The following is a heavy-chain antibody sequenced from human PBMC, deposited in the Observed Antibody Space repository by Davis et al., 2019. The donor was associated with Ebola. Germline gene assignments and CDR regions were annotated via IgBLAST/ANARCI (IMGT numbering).Heavy chain of an antibody. J-gene: IGHJ4*02. D-gene: IGHD4-17*01. V-gene: IGHV3-7*01. Sequence: PGGSLRLSCATSGFTFSVFWMSWVRQAPGKGLEWVANIKRDGSEKYYVDSVKGRFTVSRNNAENSVYLQMNSLRVEDTAVYYCARDDGYGLFNFWGQGTLVTVSS. CDR3: ARDDGYGLFNF. CDR1: GFTFSVFW. CDR2: IKRDGSEK.